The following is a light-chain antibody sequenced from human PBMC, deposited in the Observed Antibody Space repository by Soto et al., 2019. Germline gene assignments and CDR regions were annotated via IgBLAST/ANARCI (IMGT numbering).Light chain of an antibody. V-gene: IGLV1-47*01. CDR3: AAWDDSLSGRGV. Sequence: QSVLTQPPSASGTPGQRVTISCSGSSSNIGSNYVYWYQQLPGTAPKLLIYRNNQRPSGVPDRFSGSKSGTSASLAISGLRYEDEADYYCAAWDDSLSGRGVFGGGTKLT. CDR1: SSNIGSNY. J-gene: IGLJ3*02. CDR2: RNN.